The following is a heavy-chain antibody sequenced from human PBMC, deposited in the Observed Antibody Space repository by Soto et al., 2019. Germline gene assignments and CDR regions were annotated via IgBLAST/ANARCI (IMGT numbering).Heavy chain of an antibody. CDR1: GGSFSGYY. J-gene: IGHJ4*02. D-gene: IGHD6-13*01. V-gene: IGHV4-34*01. CDR2: INHSGST. Sequence: QVQLQQWGAGLLKPSETLSLTCAVYGGSFSGYYWGWIRQPPGKGLEWIGEINHSGSTNYNPSLKSRVTISVDTSKNQFSLKLSSVTAADTAVYYCARSESDGHAAAVTDYWGQGTLVTVSS. CDR3: ARSESDGHAAAVTDY.